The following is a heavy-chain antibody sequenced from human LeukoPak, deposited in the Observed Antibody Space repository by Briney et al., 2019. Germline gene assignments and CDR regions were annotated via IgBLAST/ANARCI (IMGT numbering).Heavy chain of an antibody. Sequence: SVKVSCKASGGTFSSYAISWVRQAPGQGLEWMGRIIPILGIANYAQKFQGRVTITADKSTSTAYMELSSLRSEDTAVYYCAIRNYYDSSGSDYWGQGTLVTVSS. D-gene: IGHD3-22*01. J-gene: IGHJ4*02. CDR2: IIPILGIA. CDR1: GGTFSSYA. CDR3: AIRNYYDSSGSDY. V-gene: IGHV1-69*04.